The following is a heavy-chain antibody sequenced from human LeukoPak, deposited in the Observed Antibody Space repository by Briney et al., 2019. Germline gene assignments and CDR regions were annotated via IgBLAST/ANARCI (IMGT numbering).Heavy chain of an antibody. D-gene: IGHD1-26*01. CDR3: AKDQRWESPHYLDS. V-gene: IGHV3-30-3*01. CDR1: GLTFSSHA. J-gene: IGHJ4*02. CDR2: ISQDGSDR. Sequence: PGRSLRLSCAVSGLTFSSHAMHWVRQAPGKGLEWVAVISQDGSDRHYTDSVRGRFTISRDNSKNTLYVQMNSLRDEDTALYYCAKDQRWESPHYLDSWGQGTLVTVSS.